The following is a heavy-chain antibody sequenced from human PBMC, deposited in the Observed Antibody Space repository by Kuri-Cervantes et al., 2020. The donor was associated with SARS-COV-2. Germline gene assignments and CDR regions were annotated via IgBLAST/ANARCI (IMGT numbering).Heavy chain of an antibody. CDR3: TTAAAGTFDY. Sequence: GESLKISCAASGFTFSSYSMNWVRQAPGKGLEWVGFIRSKAYGGTTEYAASVKGRFTISRDDSKSIAYLQMNSLKTEDTAVYYCTTAAAGTFDYWGQGTLVTVSS. D-gene: IGHD6-13*01. J-gene: IGHJ4*02. CDR1: GFTFSSYS. CDR2: IRSKAYGGTT. V-gene: IGHV3-49*04.